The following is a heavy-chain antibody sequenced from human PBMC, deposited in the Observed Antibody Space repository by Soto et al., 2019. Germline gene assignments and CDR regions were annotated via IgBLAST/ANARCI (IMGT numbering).Heavy chain of an antibody. CDR2: IIPIFGTA. D-gene: IGHD1-20*01. Sequence: GASVKVSCKASGGTFSSYAISWVRQAPGQGLEWMGGIIPIFGTANYAQKFQGRVTITADESTSTAYMELSSLRSEDTAVYYCARSNNWNHDAFDIWGQGTRVTVS. J-gene: IGHJ3*02. CDR3: ARSNNWNHDAFDI. CDR1: GGTFSSYA. V-gene: IGHV1-69*13.